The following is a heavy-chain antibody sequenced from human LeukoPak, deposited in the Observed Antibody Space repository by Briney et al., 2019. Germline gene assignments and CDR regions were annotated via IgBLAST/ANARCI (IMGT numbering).Heavy chain of an antibody. J-gene: IGHJ4*02. V-gene: IGHV3-33*06. D-gene: IGHD2-2*01. CDR2: IWYDGSNK. CDR3: AKGCGCRYCSSTSCYPGAY. CDR1: GFTFSSYG. Sequence: GGSLRLSCAASGFTFSSYGMHWVRQAPGKGLEWVAVIWYDGSNKYYADSVKGRFTISRDNSKNTLYLQMNSLRAEDTAVYYCAKGCGCRYCSSTSCYPGAYLGQGTLVTDSS.